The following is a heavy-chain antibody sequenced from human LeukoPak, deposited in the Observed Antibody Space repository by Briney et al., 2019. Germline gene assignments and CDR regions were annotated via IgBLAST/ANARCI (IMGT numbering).Heavy chain of an antibody. J-gene: IGHJ4*02. CDR2: ISSISSYI. CDR1: GFTFSSYS. Sequence: GGSLRLSCAASGFTFSSYSMNWVRQAPGKGLEWVSSISSISSYIYYADSVKGRFTISRDNAKNTLYLQMNSLRAEDAAVYYCARGRGPYYDSSGYPLLDFDYWGQGTLVTVSS. D-gene: IGHD3-22*01. V-gene: IGHV3-21*01. CDR3: ARGRGPYYDSSGYPLLDFDY.